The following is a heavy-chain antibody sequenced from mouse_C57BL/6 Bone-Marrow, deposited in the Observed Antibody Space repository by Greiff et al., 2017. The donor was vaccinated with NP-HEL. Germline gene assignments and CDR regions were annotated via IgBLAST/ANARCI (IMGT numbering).Heavy chain of an antibody. V-gene: IGHV1-55*01. CDR2: IYPGSGST. CDR1: GYTFTSYW. J-gene: IGHJ4*01. D-gene: IGHD1-1*01. CDR3: ARNYYGSSYRYYYAMDY. Sequence: QVQLQQPGAELVKPGASVKMSCKASGYTFTSYWITWVKQRPGQGLEWIGDIYPGSGSTNYNEKFKSKATLTVDTSSSTAYMQLSSLTSEDSAVYYCARNYYGSSYRYYYAMDYWGQGTSVTVSS.